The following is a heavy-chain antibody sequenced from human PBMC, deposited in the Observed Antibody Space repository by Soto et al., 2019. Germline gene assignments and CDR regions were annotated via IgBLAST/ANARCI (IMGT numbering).Heavy chain of an antibody. CDR2: ISGSAGAT. V-gene: IGHV3-23*01. D-gene: IGHD6-13*01. J-gene: IGHJ4*02. Sequence: EVQLLESGGGVVQPGGSLRLSCAASGFTFSAYAMTWVRQAPGKGLEWVSVISGSAGATYYADSVKGRFTISRDNSKNTLYLRMNSLRAEATAGYYCARQDYGSTWDLNYWGQGPLVTVSS. CDR1: GFTFSAYA. CDR3: ARQDYGSTWDLNY.